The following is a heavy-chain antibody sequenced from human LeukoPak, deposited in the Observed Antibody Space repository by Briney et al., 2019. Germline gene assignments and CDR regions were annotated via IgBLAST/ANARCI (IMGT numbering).Heavy chain of an antibody. CDR1: GGSFSGYY. D-gene: IGHD2-15*01. Sequence: SETLSLTCAVYGGSFSGYYWSWIRQPPGKGLEWIGEINHSGSTNYNPSLKSRVTISVDTSKNQFSLKLSSVTAADTAVYYCARARPRYCSGGGCYSPIGFYGMDVWGQGTTVTVSS. J-gene: IGHJ6*02. V-gene: IGHV4-34*01. CDR3: ARARPRYCSGGGCYSPIGFYGMDV. CDR2: INHSGST.